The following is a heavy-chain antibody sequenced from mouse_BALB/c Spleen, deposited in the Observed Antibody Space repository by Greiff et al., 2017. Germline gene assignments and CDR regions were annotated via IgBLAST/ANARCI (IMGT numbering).Heavy chain of an antibody. CDR1: GYTFTSYW. CDR3: ARGGYYGYWYFDV. D-gene: IGHD2-3*01. V-gene: IGHV1-69*02. CDR2: IDPSDSYT. J-gene: IGHJ1*01. Sequence: QVQLQQPGAELVKPGASVKLSCKASGYTFTSYWMHWVKQRPGQGLEWIGEIDPSDSYTNYNQKFKGKATLTADTSSSTAYMQISSLTSEDSAVYFCARGGYYGYWYFDVWGAGTTVTVSS.